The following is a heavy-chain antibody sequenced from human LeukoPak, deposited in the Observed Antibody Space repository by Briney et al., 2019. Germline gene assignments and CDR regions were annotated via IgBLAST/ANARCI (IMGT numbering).Heavy chain of an antibody. Sequence: ASVKVSCRASGYTFTGYYMHWVRQAPGQGLEWMGWINPNSGGTNYAQKFQARVTMTRDTSISVAYMELSRLRFDDTAVYYCARVEGYCTTTSCQQTNAFDIWGQGTMVTVSS. CDR1: GYTFTGYY. CDR2: INPNSGGT. D-gene: IGHD2-2*01. CDR3: ARVEGYCTTTSCQQTNAFDI. J-gene: IGHJ3*02. V-gene: IGHV1-2*02.